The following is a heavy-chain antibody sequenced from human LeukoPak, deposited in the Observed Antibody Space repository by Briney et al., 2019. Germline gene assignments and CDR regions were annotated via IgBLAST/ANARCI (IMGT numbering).Heavy chain of an antibody. J-gene: IGHJ4*02. CDR1: GYTFTSYD. CDR3: ARGSKVWVRGVPGY. Sequence: ASVKVSCKASGYTFTSYDINWVRQATGQGLEWMGWMNPNSGNTGYAQRFQGRVTMTRNTSISTAYMELSSLRSEDTAVYYCARGSKVWVRGVPGYWGQGTLVTASS. V-gene: IGHV1-8*01. D-gene: IGHD3-10*01. CDR2: MNPNSGNT.